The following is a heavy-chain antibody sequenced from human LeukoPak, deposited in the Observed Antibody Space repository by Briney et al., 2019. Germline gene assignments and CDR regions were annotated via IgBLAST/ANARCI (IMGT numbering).Heavy chain of an antibody. V-gene: IGHV1-69*05. CDR3: ARTKSTVTYYFDY. CDR1: GGTFSSYA. Sequence: ASVKASCKASGGTFSSYAISWVRQAPGQGLEWMGGIIPIFGAANYAQKFQGRVTITTDESTSTAYMELSSLRSEDTAVYYCARTKSTVTYYFDYWGQGTLVTVSS. D-gene: IGHD4-17*01. CDR2: IIPIFGAA. J-gene: IGHJ4*02.